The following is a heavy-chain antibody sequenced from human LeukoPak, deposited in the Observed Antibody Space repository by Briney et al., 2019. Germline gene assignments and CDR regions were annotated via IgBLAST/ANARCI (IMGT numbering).Heavy chain of an antibody. CDR3: ARRVVVPAGEYFDY. D-gene: IGHD2-2*01. Sequence: SETLSLTCTVSGYSISSGYYWGWIRQPPGKGLEWIGSIYHSGSTYYNPSLKSRVTISVDTSKNQFSLKLSSVTAADTAVYYCARRVVVPAGEYFDYWGQGTLVTVSS. CDR2: IYHSGST. J-gene: IGHJ4*02. CDR1: GYSISSGYY. V-gene: IGHV4-38-2*02.